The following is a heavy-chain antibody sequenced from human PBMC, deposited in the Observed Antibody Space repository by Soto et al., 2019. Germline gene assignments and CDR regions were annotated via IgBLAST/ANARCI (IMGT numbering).Heavy chain of an antibody. CDR2: ISVSGGST. CDR3: AKEYSSSVFSNDAFDI. Sequence: EVQLLASGGGLVQPGGSLRLSCAASGFTFNSYAMTWVRQAPGKGLEWVSAISVSGGSTYYADSVKGRFTISRDNSKNTLCLQMNSLRAEDTAVYYCAKEYSSSVFSNDAFDIWGQGTRVTVSS. J-gene: IGHJ3*02. CDR1: GFTFNSYA. V-gene: IGHV3-23*01. D-gene: IGHD6-6*01.